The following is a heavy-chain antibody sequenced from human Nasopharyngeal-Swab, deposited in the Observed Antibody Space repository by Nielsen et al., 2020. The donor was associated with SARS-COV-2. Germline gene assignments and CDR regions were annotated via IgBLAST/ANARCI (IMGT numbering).Heavy chain of an antibody. Sequence: ASVQVSCKASGYTFTGYYMHWVRQAPGQGLEWMGRINPNSGGTNYAQKFQGRVIMTRDTSISTAYMELSRLRSDDTAVYYCAGGGYCSGGSCYSFDAFDIWGQGTMVTVSS. D-gene: IGHD2-15*01. CDR3: AGGGYCSGGSCYSFDAFDI. J-gene: IGHJ3*02. CDR2: INPNSGGT. V-gene: IGHV1-2*06. CDR1: GYTFTGYY.